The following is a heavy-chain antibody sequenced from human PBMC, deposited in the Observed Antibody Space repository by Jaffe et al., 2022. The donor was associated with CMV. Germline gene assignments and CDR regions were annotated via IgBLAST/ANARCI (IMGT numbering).Heavy chain of an antibody. J-gene: IGHJ6*03. CDR1: GYTFTSYY. Sequence: QVQLVQSGAEVKKPGASVKVSCKASGYTFTSYYMHWVRQAPGQGLEWMGIINPSGGSTSYAQKFQGRVTMTRDTSTSTVYMELSSLRSEDTAVYYCARSGHYGSDKQEDYYYYYYMDVWGKGTTVTVSS. V-gene: IGHV1-46*01. CDR2: INPSGGST. D-gene: IGHD3-10*01. CDR3: ARSGHYGSDKQEDYYYYYYMDV.